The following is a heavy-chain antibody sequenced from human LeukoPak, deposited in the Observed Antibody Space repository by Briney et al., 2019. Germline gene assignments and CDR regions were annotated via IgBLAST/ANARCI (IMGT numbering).Heavy chain of an antibody. J-gene: IGHJ4*02. CDR1: GFTFSSYE. CDR2: ISSSGSTI. Sequence: GGSLRLSCAASGFTFSSYEMNWVRQAPGKGLEWVSYISSSGSTIYYADSVKGRFTISRDNAKNSLYLQMNSLRAEDTAVYYRARDAGGGGSYITYWGQGTLVTVSS. D-gene: IGHD1-26*01. CDR3: ARDAGGGGSYITY. V-gene: IGHV3-48*03.